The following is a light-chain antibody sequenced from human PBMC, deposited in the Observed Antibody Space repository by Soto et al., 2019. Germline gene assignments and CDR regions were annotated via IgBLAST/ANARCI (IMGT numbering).Light chain of an antibody. CDR3: QQYNTYLS. CDR1: QSIGPC. CDR2: HAS. Sequence: DIQMTPSPSTLSASVGNRVTISCRASQSIGPCLAWYQQKPGKAPTLLIYHASSLESGVPSRFSGSGSGTEFTLTINSLQPDDVATYYCQQYNTYLSFGQGTKVEIK. V-gene: IGKV1-5*01. J-gene: IGKJ1*01.